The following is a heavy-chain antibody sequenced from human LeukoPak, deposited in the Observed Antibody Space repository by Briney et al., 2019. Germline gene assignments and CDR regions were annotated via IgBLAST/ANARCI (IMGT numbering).Heavy chain of an antibody. Sequence: PGASVKVSCKASGYTFTGYYFHWVRQAPGQGLEWMGWINPNSGGTNYAQQFQGRVTMTRDTSISTAYMELSRLTSDDTAVYYCAKGTEDILTGYYAGYNCFDPWGQGTLVTVSS. J-gene: IGHJ5*02. CDR3: AKGTEDILTGYYAGYNCFDP. CDR2: INPNSGGT. CDR1: GYTFTGYY. V-gene: IGHV1-2*02. D-gene: IGHD3-9*01.